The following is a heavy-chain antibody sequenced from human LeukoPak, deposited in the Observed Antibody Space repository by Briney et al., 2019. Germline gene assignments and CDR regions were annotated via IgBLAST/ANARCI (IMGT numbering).Heavy chain of an antibody. J-gene: IGHJ4*02. CDR1: GYSISGGYY. V-gene: IGHV4-38-2*01. D-gene: IGHD3-10*01. CDR2: IYHSGST. Sequence: SETLSLTCAVSGYSISGGYYWGWIRQPPGKGLEWIGSIYHSGSTYYNPSLKSRVTISVDTSKNQFSLKLSSVTAADTAVYYCASASGASSSSYFDYWGQGTLVTVSS. CDR3: ASASGASSSSYFDY.